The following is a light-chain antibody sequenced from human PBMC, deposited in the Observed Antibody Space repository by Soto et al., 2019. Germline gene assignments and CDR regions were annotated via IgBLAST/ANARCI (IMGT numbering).Light chain of an antibody. CDR2: GAS. V-gene: IGKV3-20*01. CDR3: QQYDRSLT. Sequence: EIILKLSPATLSFSTGERPTLSCRASHSTSRRYLAWYQQTPGQAPRLLIYGASHRASGIPDRFSGSGSGTDFTLTISRLEPEDFAVYYCQQYDRSLTFGGGTKVDIK. J-gene: IGKJ4*01. CDR1: HSTSRRY.